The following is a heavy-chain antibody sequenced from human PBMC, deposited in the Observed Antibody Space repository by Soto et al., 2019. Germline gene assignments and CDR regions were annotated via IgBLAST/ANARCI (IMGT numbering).Heavy chain of an antibody. J-gene: IGHJ4*02. CDR1: GGTFSSYT. D-gene: IGHD2-2*01. CDR3: ARDAPIQYCSSTRCYPGYYFDY. CDR2: IIPILGIA. Sequence: QVQLVQSGAEVKKPGSSVKVSCKASGGTFSSYTISWVRQAPGQGLEWMGRIIPILGIANYAQKFQGRVTITADKSTSXXDXEXXSLGSEDTAVYYCARDAPIQYCSSTRCYPGYYFDYWGQGTLVTVSS. V-gene: IGHV1-69*08.